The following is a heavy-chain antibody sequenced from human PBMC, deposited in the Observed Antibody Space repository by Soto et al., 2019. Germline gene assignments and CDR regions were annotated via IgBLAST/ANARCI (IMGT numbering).Heavy chain of an antibody. D-gene: IGHD3-22*01. CDR2: INSYNGNT. J-gene: IGHJ3*02. CDR1: GFTFTSCD. Sequence: QVQLVQSGAEVKKPGASVKVSCKASGFTFTSCDISWVRQAPGQGLEWMAWINSYNGNTKYAQKCQGRVTMPTDTSTSTAYMELRSLRSDDTAVYYCARYDDSSGYEAFDIWGQGTMVTVSS. CDR3: ARYDDSSGYEAFDI. V-gene: IGHV1-18*01.